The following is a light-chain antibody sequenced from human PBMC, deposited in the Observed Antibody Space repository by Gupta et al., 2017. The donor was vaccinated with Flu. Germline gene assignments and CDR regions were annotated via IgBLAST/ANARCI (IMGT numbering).Light chain of an antibody. J-gene: IGKJ2*01. Sequence: GDRVTITCRTSRGISRWLAWYQQKPGKAPKLLIYKVSTLESGVPSRFSGAGSGTEFSLTINSLQPDDFAVYYCQQYNSYPYTFGQRTKLEIK. V-gene: IGKV1-5*03. CDR1: RGISRW. CDR2: KVS. CDR3: QQYNSYPYT.